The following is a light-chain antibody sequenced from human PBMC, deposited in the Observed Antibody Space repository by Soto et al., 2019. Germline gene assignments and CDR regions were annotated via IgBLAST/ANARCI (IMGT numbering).Light chain of an antibody. J-gene: IGKJ1*01. CDR1: QSVGSSY. Sequence: EIVLTQSPGTLSLSPGERASLSCRASQSVGSSYLAWYQQKPGQAPRLLIYGASSRATGIPDRFSGSGSGTDFTLTISRLEPDYFAVYYCQQYDSSPPCTFGQG. V-gene: IGKV3-20*01. CDR2: GAS. CDR3: QQYDSSPPCT.